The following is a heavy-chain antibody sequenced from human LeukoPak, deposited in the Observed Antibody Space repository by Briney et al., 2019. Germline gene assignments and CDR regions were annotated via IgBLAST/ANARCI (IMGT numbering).Heavy chain of an antibody. CDR1: GFTFSSYS. Sequence: GGSLRLSCAASGFTFSSYSTNWVRQAPGKGLEWVSSISSSSSYIYYADSVKGRFTISRDNAKNSLYLQMNSLRAEDTAVYYCARSSGKQWLLRLWGQGTLVTVSS. J-gene: IGHJ4*02. CDR3: ARSSGKQWLLRL. CDR2: ISSSSSYI. D-gene: IGHD6-19*01. V-gene: IGHV3-21*01.